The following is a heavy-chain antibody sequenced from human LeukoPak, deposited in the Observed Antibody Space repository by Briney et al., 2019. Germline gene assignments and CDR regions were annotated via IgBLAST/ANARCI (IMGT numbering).Heavy chain of an antibody. CDR3: ARVEPEYQLPPFQYYGMDV. V-gene: IGHV7-4-1*02. J-gene: IGHJ6*02. D-gene: IGHD2-2*01. CDR2: INTNTGNP. CDR1: GYTFTSYA. Sequence: ASVKVSCKASGYTFTSYAMNWVRQAPGQGLEWMGWINTNTGNPTYAQGFTGRFVFSLDTSVSTAYLQISSLKAEDTAVYYCARVEPEYQLPPFQYYGMDVWGQGTTVTVSS.